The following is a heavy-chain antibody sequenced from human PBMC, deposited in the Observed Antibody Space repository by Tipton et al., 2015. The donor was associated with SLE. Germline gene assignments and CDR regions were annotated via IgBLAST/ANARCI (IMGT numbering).Heavy chain of an antibody. CDR2: FIPILGIS. CDR3: VTDHGMAAARFGMDV. V-gene: IGHV1-69*16. D-gene: IGHD6-25*01. J-gene: IGHJ6*02. CDR1: GGIFSDYT. Sequence: QSGAEVKKPGSSVKVSCKASGGIFSDYTISWVRQAPGQGLEWMGRFIPILGISNYAQRFQGRVTITTDESTSTAYMELSSLRSEDTAVYYCVTDHGMAAARFGMDVWGQGTSVTVSS.